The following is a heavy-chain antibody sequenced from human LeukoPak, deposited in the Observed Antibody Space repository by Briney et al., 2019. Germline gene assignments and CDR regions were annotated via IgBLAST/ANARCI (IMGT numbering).Heavy chain of an antibody. Sequence: PGGSLRLSCAASGFTFSSYSMNWVRQAPGKGLEWVSSISSSSSYIYYADSVKGRFTISRDNSKNTLYLQMNSLRAEDTAVYYCAKDGWVPAAMDYYYYGMDVWGQGTTVTVSS. CDR1: GFTFSSYS. CDR2: ISSSSSYI. CDR3: AKDGWVPAAMDYYYYGMDV. V-gene: IGHV3-21*04. J-gene: IGHJ6*02. D-gene: IGHD2-2*01.